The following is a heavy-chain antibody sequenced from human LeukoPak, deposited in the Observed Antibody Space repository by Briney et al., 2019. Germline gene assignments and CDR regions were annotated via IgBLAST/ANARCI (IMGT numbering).Heavy chain of an antibody. CDR3: AGDGSSINWFFY. D-gene: IGHD1-20*01. CDR1: GGSISSYF. V-gene: IGHV4-4*07. Sequence: SETLSLTCTVSGGSISSYFWTWIRQPAGKGLEWIGRFYTSGSTNYNPSLKSRVTMSVDTSKNQFSLKLSSVTAADTAVYYCAGDGSSINWFFYWGQGTLVTASS. CDR2: FYTSGST. J-gene: IGHJ4*02.